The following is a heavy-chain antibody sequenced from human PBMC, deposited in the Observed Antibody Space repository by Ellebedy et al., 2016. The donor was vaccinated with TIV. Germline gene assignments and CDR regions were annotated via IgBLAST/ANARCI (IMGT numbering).Heavy chain of an antibody. CDR1: GGPFRSGAYS. Sequence: MPSETLSLTCTVSGGPFRSGAYSWSSIRQPPGKGLVWIGYIYYSGSTYYNPSLKSRVTISVDTSKNQFSLKLSSVTAADTAVYYWARGMGSGSYSRYFDYWGQGTLVTVSS. J-gene: IGHJ4*02. V-gene: IGHV4-30-4*01. CDR3: ARGMGSGSYSRYFDY. CDR2: IYYSGST. D-gene: IGHD1-26*01.